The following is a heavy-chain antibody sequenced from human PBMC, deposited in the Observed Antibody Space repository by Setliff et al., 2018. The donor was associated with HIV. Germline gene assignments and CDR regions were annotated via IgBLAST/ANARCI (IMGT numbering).Heavy chain of an antibody. J-gene: IGHJ4*02. CDR1: GFTFSSYS. CDR2: ISSSSSTR. CDR3: ARPNYYGSSCSFDY. V-gene: IGHV3-48*04. D-gene: IGHD3-22*01. Sequence: GGSLRLSCAASGFTFSSYSMNWVRQAPGKGLEWVSYISSSSSTRYYAASVKGRFTISRDNGKDSLYLQMNSLRADDTAVYYCARPNYYGSSCSFDYWGQGTLVTVSS.